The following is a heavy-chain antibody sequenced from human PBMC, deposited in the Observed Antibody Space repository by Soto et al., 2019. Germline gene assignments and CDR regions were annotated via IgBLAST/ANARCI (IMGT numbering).Heavy chain of an antibody. CDR3: ARDQGWSKYCSGGSCYRDDY. D-gene: IGHD2-15*01. Sequence: QVQLVQSGAEVKKPGSSVKVSCKASGGTFSSYTISWVRQAPGQGLEWMGRIIPILGIANYAQKFQGRVTITADKSTSTAYMELSSLRSEDKAVYYCARDQGWSKYCSGGSCYRDDYWGQGTLVTVSS. V-gene: IGHV1-69*08. J-gene: IGHJ4*02. CDR1: GGTFSSYT. CDR2: IIPILGIA.